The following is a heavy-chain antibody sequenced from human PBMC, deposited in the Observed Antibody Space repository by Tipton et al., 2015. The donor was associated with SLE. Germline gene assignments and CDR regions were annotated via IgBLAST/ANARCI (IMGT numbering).Heavy chain of an antibody. CDR3: ARRVGVGYSYGFDY. D-gene: IGHD5-18*01. CDR1: GGSISSYY. CDR2: IHYSESP. J-gene: IGHJ4*02. Sequence: TLSLTCTVSGGSISSYYWSWIRQSPGKGLEWIAYIHYSESPNYNPSLRSRVTISVDTSKNQFSLKLSSVTAADTAVYYCARRVGVGYSYGFDYWGQGTLVTVSS. V-gene: IGHV4-59*08.